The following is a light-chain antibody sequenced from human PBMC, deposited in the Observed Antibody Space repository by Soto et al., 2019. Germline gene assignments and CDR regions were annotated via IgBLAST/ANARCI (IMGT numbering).Light chain of an antibody. J-gene: IGKJ4*01. CDR1: QSLLHSNGYNY. Sequence: DIVMTQSQLSLPVTPGEPASISCRSSQSLLHSNGYNYLDWYLQKPGQSPQLLIYLGSNRASGVPDRFSGSGSGTDFTLKISRVEAEDVGIYYCMQALQTPFTFGGGTKVEIK. CDR2: LGS. V-gene: IGKV2-28*01. CDR3: MQALQTPFT.